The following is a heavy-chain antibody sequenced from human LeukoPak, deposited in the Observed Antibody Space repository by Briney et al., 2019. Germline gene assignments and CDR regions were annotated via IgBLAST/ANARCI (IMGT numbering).Heavy chain of an antibody. D-gene: IGHD3-3*01. Sequence: PGGSLRLSCAASGFTFSSYAMSWVRQAPGKGPEWVSAISGSGGSTYYADSVKGRFTSSRDNSKNTLYLQMNSLRAEDTAVYYCAQVTIFGGDAFDIWGQGTMVTVSS. CDR1: GFTFSSYA. J-gene: IGHJ3*02. V-gene: IGHV3-23*01. CDR2: ISGSGGST. CDR3: AQVTIFGGDAFDI.